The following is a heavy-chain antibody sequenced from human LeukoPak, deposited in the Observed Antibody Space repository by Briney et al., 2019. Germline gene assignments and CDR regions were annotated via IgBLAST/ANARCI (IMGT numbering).Heavy chain of an antibody. Sequence: GGSLRLSCAASGFTFSSYAMSWVRQAPGKGLEWVSAISGSGGSTYYADSVKGWFTISRDNSKNTLYLQMNSLRAEDTAVYYCAKVESDYVWGSYRSYYYYMDVWGKGTTVTVSS. V-gene: IGHV3-23*01. CDR1: GFTFSSYA. D-gene: IGHD3-16*02. CDR2: ISGSGGST. CDR3: AKVESDYVWGSYRSYYYYMDV. J-gene: IGHJ6*03.